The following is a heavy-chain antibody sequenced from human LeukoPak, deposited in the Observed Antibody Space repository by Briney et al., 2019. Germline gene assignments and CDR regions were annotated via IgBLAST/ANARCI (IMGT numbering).Heavy chain of an antibody. CDR3: ARALWFGIHLPFDY. D-gene: IGHD3-10*01. Sequence: ASVKVSCKASGYTFTGYYMHWVRQAPGQGLEWMGWINPNSGGTNYAQKFQGRVTMTRDTSISTAYMELSRLRSDDTAVYYRARALWFGIHLPFDYWGQGTLVTVSS. J-gene: IGHJ4*02. CDR1: GYTFTGYY. CDR2: INPNSGGT. V-gene: IGHV1-2*02.